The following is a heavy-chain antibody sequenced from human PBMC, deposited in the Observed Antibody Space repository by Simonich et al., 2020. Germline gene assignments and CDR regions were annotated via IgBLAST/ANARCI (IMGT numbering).Heavy chain of an antibody. CDR1: GYTFTGYY. CDR3: ARDLRGSYYYYYYMDV. J-gene: IGHJ6*03. D-gene: IGHD1-26*01. CDR2: INPNSGGT. V-gene: IGHV1-2*02. Sequence: QVQLVQSGAEVKKPGASVKVSCKASGYTFTGYYMHWVRQAPGQGLEGMGWINPNSGGTKYAQKFQGRVTMTRDTSISTAYMELSRLRSDDTAVYYCARDLRGSYYYYYYMDVWGKGTTVTVSS.